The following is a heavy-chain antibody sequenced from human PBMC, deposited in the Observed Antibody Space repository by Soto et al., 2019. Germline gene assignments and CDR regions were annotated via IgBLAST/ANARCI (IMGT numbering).Heavy chain of an antibody. V-gene: IGHV1-69*01. D-gene: IGHD1-26*01. CDR3: ASDSYGISRRPYSGSYSPYYFDY. CDR1: GGTFSSYA. J-gene: IGHJ4*02. Sequence: QVQLVQSGAEVKKPGSSVKVSCKASGGTFSSYAISWVRQAPGQGLEWMGGIIPIFGTANYAQKFQGRVTITADESTSTAYMELSSLRSEDTAVYYCASDSYGISRRPYSGSYSPYYFDYWGQGTLVTVSS. CDR2: IIPIFGTA.